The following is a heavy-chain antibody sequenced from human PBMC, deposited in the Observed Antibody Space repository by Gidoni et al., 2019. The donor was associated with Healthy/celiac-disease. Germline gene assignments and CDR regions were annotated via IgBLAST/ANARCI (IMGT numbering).Heavy chain of an antibody. CDR2: IYPGDSDT. CDR1: GYSFTRYW. Sequence: ELQLVQSGAEVKKPGDSLKISCKVSGYSFTRYWIGWVRQMPGKGLEWMGIIYPGDSDTRYRPSFQGQVTISADKSISTAYLQWSSLKASDTAMYYCARHGDGQQLDYYGMDVWGQGTTVTVSS. CDR3: ARHGDGQQLDYYGMDV. J-gene: IGHJ6*02. V-gene: IGHV5-51*01. D-gene: IGHD6-13*01.